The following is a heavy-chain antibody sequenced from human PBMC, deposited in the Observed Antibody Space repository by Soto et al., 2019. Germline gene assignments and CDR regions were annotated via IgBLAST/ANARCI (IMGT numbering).Heavy chain of an antibody. J-gene: IGHJ5*02. Sequence: QLQLQESGSGLVKPSQTLSLTCAVSGGSISSDTYSWSWIRQPPGKGLEWVGYIHHSGNTYFNPSPKSRVTISVDRSKNQLSLNLTSVTAADTAVYYCARTMLLGWFDPWGQGTLVTVSS. V-gene: IGHV4-30-2*01. CDR3: ARTMLLGWFDP. CDR1: GGSISSDTYS. CDR2: IHHSGNT. D-gene: IGHD2-15*01.